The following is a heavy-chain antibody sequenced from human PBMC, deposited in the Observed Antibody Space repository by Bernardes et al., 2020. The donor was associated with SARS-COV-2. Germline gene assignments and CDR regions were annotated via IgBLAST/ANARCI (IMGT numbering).Heavy chain of an antibody. CDR1: GFTFSSYT. V-gene: IGHV3-23*01. D-gene: IGHD1-26*01. CDR3: AKRRVEWELLHYFDY. CDR2: ITDSGDTT. Sequence: GGSLRLSCEVSGFTFSSYTMNWVRQAPGNGLEWVSTITDSGDTTYYADSVKGRFTISRDNSKNRMYLQMNSLRAEDTAVYFCAKRRVEWELLHYFDYWGQGTLVTVSS. J-gene: IGHJ4*02.